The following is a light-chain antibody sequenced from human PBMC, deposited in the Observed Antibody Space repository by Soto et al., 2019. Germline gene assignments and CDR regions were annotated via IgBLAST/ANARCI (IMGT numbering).Light chain of an antibody. J-gene: IGKJ1*01. V-gene: IGKV1-5*03. CDR3: QQDNDYPWT. CDR2: KAS. CDR1: QSISSW. Sequence: DIPMTQSPSTLYASVGDRVIITCRAIQSISSWLALYQQKPGKAPKLLISKASSLESGVPSRCSGIGSGTEFTLTVSSRQPDECATYYVQQDNDYPWTFGHVTKVESK.